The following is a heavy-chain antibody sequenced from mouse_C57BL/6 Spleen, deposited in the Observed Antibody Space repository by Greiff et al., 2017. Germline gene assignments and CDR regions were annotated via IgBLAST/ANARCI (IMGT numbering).Heavy chain of an antibody. V-gene: IGHV1-55*01. Sequence: VQLQQPGAELVKPGASVKMSCKASGYTFTSYWLTWVKQRPGQGLEWIGDIYPGSGSTNYNEKFKSKATLTVDTSSSTAYMQLSSLTSEDSAVYYCARDYYGSSSFDYWGQGTTLTVSS. CDR3: ARDYYGSSSFDY. CDR1: GYTFTSYW. D-gene: IGHD1-1*01. J-gene: IGHJ2*01. CDR2: IYPGSGST.